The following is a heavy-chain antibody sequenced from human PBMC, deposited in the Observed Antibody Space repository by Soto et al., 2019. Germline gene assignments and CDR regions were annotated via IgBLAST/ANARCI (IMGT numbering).Heavy chain of an antibody. CDR2: IYYSGST. V-gene: IGHV4-59*01. D-gene: IGHD6-13*01. CDR3: ARGRQQLVNQHAFDI. J-gene: IGHJ3*02. Sequence: QVQLQESGPGRVEPSETLSLTCTVSGASISSYYWSWIRQPPGKGLEWIGDIYYSGSTNYNPSLKSRGTKSVDTSKNQFTRKLSSVTAADTAVYYCARGRQQLVNQHAFDIWGQGTMVTVSS. CDR1: GASISSYY.